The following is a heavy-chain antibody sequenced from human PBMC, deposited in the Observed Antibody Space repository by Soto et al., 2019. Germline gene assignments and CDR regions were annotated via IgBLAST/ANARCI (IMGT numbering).Heavy chain of an antibody. Sequence: GGSLRLSCAASGFTFSSYAMSWVRQAPGKGLEWVSAISGSGGSTYYADSVKGRFTISRDNSKNTLYLQMNSLRAEDTAVYYCAKDRPPFPDFWSGPFDYWGQGTLVTVSS. CDR1: GFTFSSYA. V-gene: IGHV3-23*01. CDR3: AKDRPPFPDFWSGPFDY. CDR2: ISGSGGST. D-gene: IGHD3-3*01. J-gene: IGHJ4*02.